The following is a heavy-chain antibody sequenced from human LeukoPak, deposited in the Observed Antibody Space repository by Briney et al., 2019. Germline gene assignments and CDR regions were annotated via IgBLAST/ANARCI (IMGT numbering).Heavy chain of an antibody. CDR3: AKERIWNVVVVVAAQNFDY. Sequence: GGSLRLSCAASGFTFSSYAMSWVRQAPGKGLEWVSAISGSGGSTYYADSVKGRFTTSRGNSKNTLYLQMNSLRAEDTAVYYCAKERIWNVVVVVAAQNFDYWGQGTLVTVSS. J-gene: IGHJ4*02. CDR2: ISGSGGST. V-gene: IGHV3-23*01. D-gene: IGHD2-15*01. CDR1: GFTFSSYA.